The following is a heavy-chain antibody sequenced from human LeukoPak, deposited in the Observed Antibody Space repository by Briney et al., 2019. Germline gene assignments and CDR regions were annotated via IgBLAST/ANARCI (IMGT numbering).Heavy chain of an antibody. D-gene: IGHD6-13*01. CDR1: GGSISSYY. CDR3: ARAPYEQQLPNWFDP. J-gene: IGHJ5*02. V-gene: IGHV4-4*07. CDR2: IYTSGST. Sequence: SETLSLTCTVSGGSISSYYWSWIRQPAGKGLEWIGRIYTSGSTNYNPSLKSRVTMSVDTSKNQFSLKLSSVTAADTAVYYCARAPYEQQLPNWFDPWGQGTLVTVSS.